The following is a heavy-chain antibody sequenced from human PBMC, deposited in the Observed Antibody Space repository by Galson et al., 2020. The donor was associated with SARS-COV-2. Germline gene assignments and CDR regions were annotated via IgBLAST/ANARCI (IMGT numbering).Heavy chain of an antibody. CDR1: GFTFGAYA. CDR3: ATQTDYETWSGRD. D-gene: IGHD3-3*01. Sequence: GGSLRLSCAASGFTFGAYAMHWVRQAPGKGLEWVTVISHDGIDKYHADSVKGRFTISRDNSKETLYLQVDSLRVEDTAVYYCATQTDYETWSGRDWGQGTLVTVSS. CDR2: ISHDGIDK. J-gene: IGHJ4*02. V-gene: IGHV3-30*03.